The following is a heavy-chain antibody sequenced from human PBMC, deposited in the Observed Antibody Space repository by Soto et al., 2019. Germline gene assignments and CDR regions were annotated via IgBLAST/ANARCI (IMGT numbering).Heavy chain of an antibody. V-gene: IGHV3-49*04. Sequence: PGGSLRLSCTASGFTFGDYAMSWVRQAPGKGLEWVGFIRSKAYGGTTEYAASVEGRFTISRDDSKSVAYLQMNSLKTEDTAVYYCTRDLKVPLDYYYDSSGYYYWGQGTLVTVSS. CDR1: GFTFGDYA. D-gene: IGHD3-22*01. CDR2: IRSKAYGGTT. J-gene: IGHJ4*02. CDR3: TRDLKVPLDYYYDSSGYYY.